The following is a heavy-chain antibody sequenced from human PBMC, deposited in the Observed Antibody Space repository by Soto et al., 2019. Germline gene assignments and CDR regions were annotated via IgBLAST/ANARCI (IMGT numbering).Heavy chain of an antibody. CDR3: ARDYSGSYYGNYYYGMDV. V-gene: IGHV3-21*01. J-gene: IGHJ6*02. CDR1: GFTFSSYS. D-gene: IGHD1-26*01. Sequence: GGSLRLSCAACGFTFSSYSMNWVRQAPGKGLEWVSSISSSSSYIYYADSVKGRFTISRDNAKNSLYLQMNSLRAEDTAVYYCARDYSGSYYGNYYYGMDVWGQGTTVTVSS. CDR2: ISSSSSYI.